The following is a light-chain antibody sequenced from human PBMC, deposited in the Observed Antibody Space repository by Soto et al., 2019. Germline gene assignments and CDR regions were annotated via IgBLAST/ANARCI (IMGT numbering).Light chain of an antibody. CDR2: TAW. J-gene: IGKJ1*01. V-gene: IGKV1-16*01. CDR3: QQYRSYPRT. CDR1: QSVSNF. Sequence: DIQMTQSPSSLSASVGDTVTITCRASQSVSNFLGWFQQKPGKPPKSLIYTAWNLESGVPTRFRGSGSGTQFPLTINDLQREDFATYYCQQYRSYPRTFGQGTKVEIK.